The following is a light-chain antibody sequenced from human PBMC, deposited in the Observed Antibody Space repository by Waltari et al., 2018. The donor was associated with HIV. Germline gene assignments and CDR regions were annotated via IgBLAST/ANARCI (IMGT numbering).Light chain of an antibody. CDR3: CSYADSPPYV. CDR1: SSDVGSYNL. CDR2: EVS. V-gene: IGLV2-23*02. Sequence: QSALTQPASVSGSPGQSITISCTGTSSDVGSYNLVSWYQQHPGKAPKLMVYEVSKRPSGVSNLFSGSKSGDTASLTISGLQAEDEADYYCCSYADSPPYVFGTGTKVTVL. J-gene: IGLJ1*01.